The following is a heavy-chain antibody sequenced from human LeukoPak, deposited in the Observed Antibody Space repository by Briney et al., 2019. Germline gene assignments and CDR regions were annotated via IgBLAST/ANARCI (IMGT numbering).Heavy chain of an antibody. J-gene: IGHJ4*02. V-gene: IGHV3/OR16-9*01. Sequence: PGGSLRLSCAASGFSFVGHCMSWVRQAPGKGPEWISYISGNGGDIAYADSVKGRFTISRDNAKNSLHLQMNSLRVEDTAVYHCVRHAGRAGGQWGQGTLIAVSS. CDR1: GFSFVGHC. CDR3: VRHAGRAGGQ. D-gene: IGHD3-10*01. CDR2: ISGNGGDI.